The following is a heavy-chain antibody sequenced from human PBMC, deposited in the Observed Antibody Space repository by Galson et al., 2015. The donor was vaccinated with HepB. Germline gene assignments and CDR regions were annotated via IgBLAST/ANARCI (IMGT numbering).Heavy chain of an antibody. V-gene: IGHV3-73*01. CDR2: IRSKANSYAT. Sequence: SLRLSCAASGFTFSGPAMHWVRQASGKGLEWVGRIRSKANSYATAYAASVKGRFTISRDDSKNTAYLQMNSLKTEDTAVYYCTRLIGYGDHGWYWGQGTLVTVSS. J-gene: IGHJ4*02. CDR3: TRLIGYGDHGWY. CDR1: GFTFSGPA. D-gene: IGHD4-17*01.